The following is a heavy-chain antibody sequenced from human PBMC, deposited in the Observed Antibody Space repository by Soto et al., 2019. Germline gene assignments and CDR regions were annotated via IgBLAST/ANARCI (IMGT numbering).Heavy chain of an antibody. J-gene: IGHJ6*02. CDR2: INSDGSST. D-gene: IGHD3-10*01. V-gene: IGHV3-74*01. Sequence: EVQLAESGGGLVQRGGSLRLSCEASGFTFSTYWMHWVRQAPGKGLVWVSRINSDGSSTNYADSVKGRFTISRNNAKITLYLQMNSLRAGDTAVYYCARGGGTYGSYYYAMDVWGQGTTVTVSS. CDR3: ARGGGTYGSYYYAMDV. CDR1: GFTFSTYW.